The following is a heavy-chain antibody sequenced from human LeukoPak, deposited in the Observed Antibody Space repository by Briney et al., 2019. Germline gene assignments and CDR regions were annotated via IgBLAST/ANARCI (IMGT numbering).Heavy chain of an antibody. CDR1: GDSISSGSYY. CDR3: GRAIMKFRRGSSVPFDI. D-gene: IGHD3-16*01. J-gene: IGHJ3*02. Sequence: SETLSLTCTVSGDSISSGSYYWRWIRKPPGKGLEWIGYIYYSGSTNYNPSLKSRVTISVDTAKNQFSLKLSSVTADGTAVHYYGRAIMKFRRGSSVPFDIWGQGTMVTVSS. V-gene: IGHV4-61*01. CDR2: IYYSGST.